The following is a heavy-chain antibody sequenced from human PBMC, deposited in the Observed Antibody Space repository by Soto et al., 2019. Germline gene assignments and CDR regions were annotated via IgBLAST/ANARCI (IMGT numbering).Heavy chain of an antibody. V-gene: IGHV1-69*02. J-gene: IGHJ4*02. CDR1: GGTFSSYT. D-gene: IGHD5-18*01. CDR3: ARVRYSYGLDY. Sequence: QVQLVQSGAEVKKPGSSVKVSCKASGGTFSSYTISWVRQAPGQGLEWMGRIIPILGIANYAQKFRGRVTITADKSTSTAYMELSSLRSEDTAVYYCARVRYSYGLDYWGQGTLVTVSS. CDR2: IIPILGIA.